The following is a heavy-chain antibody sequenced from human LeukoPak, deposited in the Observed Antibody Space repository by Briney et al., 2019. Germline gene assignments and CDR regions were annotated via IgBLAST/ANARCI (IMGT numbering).Heavy chain of an antibody. V-gene: IGHV3-21*01. Sequence: GGSLRLSCAASGFTFSSYSMNWVRQAPGKGLEWVSSISSSSSYIYYADSVKGRFTISRDNAKNSLYLQMNSLGAEDTAVYYCARDGAAAGTTWGQGTLVTVSS. D-gene: IGHD6-13*01. J-gene: IGHJ4*02. CDR1: GFTFSSYS. CDR3: ARDGAAAGTT. CDR2: ISSSSSYI.